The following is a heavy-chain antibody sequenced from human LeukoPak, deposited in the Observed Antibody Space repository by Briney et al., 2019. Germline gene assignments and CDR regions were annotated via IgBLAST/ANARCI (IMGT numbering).Heavy chain of an antibody. D-gene: IGHD2-2*01. V-gene: IGHV4-59*08. CDR3: ARHRRRDFSSQDAFDI. Sequence: SETLSLTCTVYGGSISSYYWSWIRQPPGEGLEWIGYIYYSGSTNYNPSLKSRVTISVDTSKNQFSLKLSSVTAADTAVYYCARHRRRDFSSQDAFDIWGQGTMVTVSS. J-gene: IGHJ3*02. CDR1: GGSISSYY. CDR2: IYYSGST.